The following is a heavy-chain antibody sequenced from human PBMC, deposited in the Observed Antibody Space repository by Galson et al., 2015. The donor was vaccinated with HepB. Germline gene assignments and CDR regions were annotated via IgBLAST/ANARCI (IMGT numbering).Heavy chain of an antibody. V-gene: IGHV3-30*18. Sequence: SLRLSCAASGFTFSSYGMHWVRQAPGKGLEWVAVISYDGSNKYYADSVKGRFTISRDNSKNTLYLQMNSLRAEDTAVYYCAKGLGGGYYYGMDVWGQGTTVTVSS. CDR2: ISYDGSNK. CDR1: GFTFSSYG. D-gene: IGHD3-10*01. J-gene: IGHJ6*02. CDR3: AKGLGGGYYYGMDV.